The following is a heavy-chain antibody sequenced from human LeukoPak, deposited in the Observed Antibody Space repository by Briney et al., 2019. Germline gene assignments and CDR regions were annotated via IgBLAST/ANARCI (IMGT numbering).Heavy chain of an antibody. CDR2: FDPEDGET. Sequence: ASVKVSCKVSGYARTELSMHWVRQAPGKGPEWMGSFDPEDGETLHAQKFQGRLTMTEDTSTNTAYMELTSLTAEDTALYYCAAALATLYPTFDFWGQGTLVTVSS. CDR1: GYARTELS. D-gene: IGHD2/OR15-2a*01. V-gene: IGHV1-24*01. CDR3: AAALATLYPTFDF. J-gene: IGHJ4*02.